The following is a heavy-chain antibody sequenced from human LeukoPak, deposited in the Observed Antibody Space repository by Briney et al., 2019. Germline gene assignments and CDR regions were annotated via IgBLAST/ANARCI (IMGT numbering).Heavy chain of an antibody. Sequence: GGSLRLSCAASGFTFSNAWMSWVRQAPGKGLEWVSAISGSGRSTYYTDSVRGRFTISRDNSKNTLYLQMNSLRAEDTAVYFCAKGRGTRVYNWFDTWGQGILVTVSS. CDR2: ISGSGRST. J-gene: IGHJ5*02. D-gene: IGHD1-26*01. CDR3: AKGRGTRVYNWFDT. CDR1: GFTFSNAW. V-gene: IGHV3-23*01.